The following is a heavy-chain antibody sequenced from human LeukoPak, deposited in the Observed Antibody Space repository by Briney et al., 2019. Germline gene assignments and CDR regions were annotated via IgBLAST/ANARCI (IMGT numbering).Heavy chain of an antibody. Sequence: PGGSLRLSCAASGFTFSSYSMNWVRQAPGKGLEWVSYISSSSSTIYYADSVKGRFTISRDNAKNSLYLQMNSLRAEDTAVYYCARDNTIGRDYYYYYGMDVWGQGTTVTVSS. CDR3: ARDNTIGRDYYYYYGMDV. J-gene: IGHJ6*02. CDR2: ISSSSSTI. D-gene: IGHD5-24*01. CDR1: GFTFSSYS. V-gene: IGHV3-48*04.